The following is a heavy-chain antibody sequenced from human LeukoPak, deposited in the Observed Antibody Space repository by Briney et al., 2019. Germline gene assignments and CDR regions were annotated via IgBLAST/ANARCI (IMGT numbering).Heavy chain of an antibody. CDR1: GFTFSSYS. J-gene: IGHJ4*02. D-gene: IGHD6-19*01. CDR3: ARGLGIAVAGNFDY. Sequence: PGGSLRLSCAASGFTFSSYSMNWVRQAPGKGLEWVSPISSSSSYIYYADSVKGRFTISRDNAKNSLYLQMNSLRAEDTAVYYCARGLGIAVAGNFDYWGQGTLVTVSS. CDR2: ISSSSSYI. V-gene: IGHV3-21*01.